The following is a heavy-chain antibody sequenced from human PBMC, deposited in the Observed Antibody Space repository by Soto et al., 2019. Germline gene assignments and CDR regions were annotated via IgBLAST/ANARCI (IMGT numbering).Heavy chain of an antibody. J-gene: IGHJ5*02. V-gene: IGHV5-10-1*01. CDR3: ARHWSSVFRGELT. D-gene: IGHD2-21*01. CDR2: IDPSDSYT. Sequence: GESLKLSCKCSGYSFTSYWISWVRQMPGKGLEWMGRIDPSDSYTNYSPSFQGHVTISADKSISTAYLQWSSLKASDTAMYYCARHWSSVFRGELTWGQGTLVTVSS. CDR1: GYSFTSYW.